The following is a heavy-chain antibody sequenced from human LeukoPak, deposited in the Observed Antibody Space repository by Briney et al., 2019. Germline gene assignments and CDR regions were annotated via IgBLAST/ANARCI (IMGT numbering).Heavy chain of an antibody. Sequence: PGGSLRLSCVGSGFTFTNYWIHWIRQVPGKGLVWVSRTNGDGGGTSYADSVKGRFTISRDNAKNTVYLQMNSLRFEDTAVYYCVSDSGGRSGGDFWGQGTLVSVSS. CDR1: GFTFTNYW. J-gene: IGHJ4*02. CDR3: VSDSGGRSGGDF. D-gene: IGHD1-26*01. CDR2: TNGDGGGT. V-gene: IGHV3-74*01.